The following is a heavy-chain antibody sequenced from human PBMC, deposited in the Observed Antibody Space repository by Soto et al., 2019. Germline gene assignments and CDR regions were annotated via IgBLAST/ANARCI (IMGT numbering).Heavy chain of an antibody. V-gene: IGHV1-18*01. J-gene: IGHJ3*02. Sequence: GASVKVSCKASGYTFTSYGISWLRQAPGQGLEWMGWISAYNGNTNYAQKLQGRVTMTTDTSTSTAYMELRSLRSDDTAVYCCARDPGGCISTSCPPDAFDIWAQGTMVTVSS. CDR2: ISAYNGNT. CDR3: ARDPGGCISTSCPPDAFDI. CDR1: GYTFTSYG. D-gene: IGHD2-2*01.